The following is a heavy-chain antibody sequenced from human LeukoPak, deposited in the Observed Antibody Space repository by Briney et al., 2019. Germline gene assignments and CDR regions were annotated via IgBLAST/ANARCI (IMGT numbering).Heavy chain of an antibody. CDR2: INGEGRGT. V-gene: IGHV3-74*01. CDR1: SSYY. Sequence: SSYYWGWIRQPLWKGLEWVAHINGEGRGTTYADVVKGRFTISRDNAKNTLYLQMNSLRVDDTALYYCVRGGNTYYGLDYWGQGALVTVSS. CDR3: VRGGNTYYGLDY. J-gene: IGHJ4*02. D-gene: IGHD3-10*01.